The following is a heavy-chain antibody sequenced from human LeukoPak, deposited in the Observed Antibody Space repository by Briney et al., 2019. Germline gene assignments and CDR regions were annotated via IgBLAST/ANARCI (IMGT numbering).Heavy chain of an antibody. D-gene: IGHD5-24*01. CDR1: GFTFSSYA. CDR3: ARDPLWLQYYFDY. V-gene: IGHV3-30-3*01. J-gene: IGHJ4*02. CDR2: ISYDGSNK. Sequence: GGSLRLSCAASGFTFSSYAMHWVRQAPGKGLEWVAVISYDGSNKYYADSVKGRFTISRDNSKNTLYLQMNSLRAEDTAVYYCARDPLWLQYYFDYWGQGTLVTVSS.